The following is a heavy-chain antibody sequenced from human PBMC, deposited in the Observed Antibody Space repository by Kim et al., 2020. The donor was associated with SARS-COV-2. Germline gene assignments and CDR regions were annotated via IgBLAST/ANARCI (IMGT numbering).Heavy chain of an antibody. CDR2: IWYDGSNK. CDR1: GFTFSSYG. V-gene: IGHV3-33*01. D-gene: IGHD4-17*01. J-gene: IGHJ1*01. Sequence: GGSLRLSCAASGFTFSSYGMHWVRQAPGKGLEWVAVIWYDGSNKYYADSVKGRFTISRDNSKNTVYLQMNSLRAEDTAVYYCARDFRFGDYDESFHLWGQGTLVTVSS. CDR3: ARDFRFGDYDESFHL.